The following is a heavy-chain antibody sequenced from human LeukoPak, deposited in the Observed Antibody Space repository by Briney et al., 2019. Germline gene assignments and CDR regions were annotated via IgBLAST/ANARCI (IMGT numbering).Heavy chain of an antibody. Sequence: PSETLSLTCGVSGASISSYYWSWIRQSPGKGLEWIGYIHHSGSTDYHPSLKGRATISADTSQSQFSLSLTSVTAADTAVYFCASTRGGVAVSGRGDFDIWGQGTVVTVSP. CDR2: IHHSGST. CDR1: GASISSYY. V-gene: IGHV4-4*09. J-gene: IGHJ3*02. D-gene: IGHD6-19*01. CDR3: ASTRGGVAVSGRGDFDI.